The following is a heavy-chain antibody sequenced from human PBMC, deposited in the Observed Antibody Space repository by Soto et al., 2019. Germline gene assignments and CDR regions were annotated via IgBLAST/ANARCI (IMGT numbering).Heavy chain of an antibody. CDR3: AKVVIIPWYCSITTSYSFDY. V-gene: IGHV1-18*01. D-gene: IGHD2-2*01. CDR2: ISAYNGNT. J-gene: IGHJ4*02. Sequence: ASVKVSCKASGYTFTSYGISWVRQAPGQGLEWMGWISAYNGNTNYAQKLQGRVTMTTDTSTSTAYMELRSLRSDDTAVYYCAKVVIIPWYCSITTSYSFDYWGQGPLVPV. CDR1: GYTFTSYG.